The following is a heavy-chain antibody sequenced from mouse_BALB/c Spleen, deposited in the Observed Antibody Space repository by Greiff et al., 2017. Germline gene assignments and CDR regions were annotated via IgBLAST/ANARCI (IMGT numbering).Heavy chain of an antibody. D-gene: IGHD1-1*01. CDR3: TRDGTVVANFDY. CDR2: ISSGGSYT. Sequence: EVMLVESGGGLVKPGGSLKLSCAASGFTFSSYTMSWVRQTPEKRLEWVATISSGGSYTYYPDSVKGRFTISRDNAKNTLYLQMSSLKSEDTAMYYCTRDGTVVANFDYWGQGTTLTVSS. J-gene: IGHJ2*01. V-gene: IGHV5-6-4*01. CDR1: GFTFSSYT.